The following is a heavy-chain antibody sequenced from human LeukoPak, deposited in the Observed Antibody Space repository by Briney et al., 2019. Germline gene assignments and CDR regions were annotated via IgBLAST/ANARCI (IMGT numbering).Heavy chain of an antibody. CDR3: ARGNIVVVIAATRFDP. J-gene: IGHJ5*02. D-gene: IGHD2-15*01. Sequence: PSETLSLTCAVYGGSFSGYYWSWIRQPPGKGLEWIGEINHSGSTNYNPSLKSRVTISVDTSKDQFSLQPSSVTAADTAVYYCARGNIVVVIAATRFDPWGQGTLVTVSP. CDR1: GGSFSGYY. CDR2: INHSGST. V-gene: IGHV4-34*01.